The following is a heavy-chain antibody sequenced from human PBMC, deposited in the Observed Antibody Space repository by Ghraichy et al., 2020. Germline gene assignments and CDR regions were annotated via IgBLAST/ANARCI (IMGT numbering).Heavy chain of an antibody. V-gene: IGHV4-31*03. CDR2: IYYSGST. CDR1: GGSVNSADYY. Sequence: SETLSLTCTVSGGSVNSADYYWSWIRQHPGKGLEWIGNIYYSGSTYYNPSLRSRFLISLDTSKNQFSLKLSSVTAADTAIYYCARVGIRILGVPNYWFDPWGQGTLVTVSS. D-gene: IGHD3-3*01. CDR3: ARVGIRILGVPNYWFDP. J-gene: IGHJ5*02.